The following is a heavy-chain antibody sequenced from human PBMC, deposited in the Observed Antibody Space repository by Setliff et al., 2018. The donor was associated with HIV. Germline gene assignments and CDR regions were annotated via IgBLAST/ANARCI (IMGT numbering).Heavy chain of an antibody. D-gene: IGHD6-19*01. CDR2: VNHNGNI. V-gene: IGHV4-34*01. J-gene: IGHJ4*02. Sequence: PSETLSLTCGLNGLPFGNYYWNWIRQSPGKGLEWIVEVNHNGNINYNPSLQSRVTVSVDTSKPQFSLRLTSVTAADTAVYYCARARSDWYNVRPYYFDLWGQGTPVTVSS. CDR1: GLPFGNYY. CDR3: ARARSDWYNVRPYYFDL.